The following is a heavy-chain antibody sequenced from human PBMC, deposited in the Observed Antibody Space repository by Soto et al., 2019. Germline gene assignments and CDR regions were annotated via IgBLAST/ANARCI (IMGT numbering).Heavy chain of an antibody. CDR2: MNPNSGNT. CDR1: GYTFTSYD. CDR3: PRRGLSSSSTFRYYYYGMDV. J-gene: IGHJ6*02. D-gene: IGHD6-6*01. Sequence: QVQLVQSGAEVKKPGASVKVSCKASGYTFTSYDINWVRQATGQGLEWMGWMNPNSGNTDYAQKFQGRVTMTRNTSISTAYMELSSLRSEDTAVYYCPRRGLSSSSTFRYYYYGMDVWGQGTTVTVSS. V-gene: IGHV1-8*01.